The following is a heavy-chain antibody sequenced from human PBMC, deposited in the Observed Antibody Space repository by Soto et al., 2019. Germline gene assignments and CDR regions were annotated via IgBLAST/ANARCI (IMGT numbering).Heavy chain of an antibody. J-gene: IGHJ6*02. V-gene: IGHV2-70*01. CDR1: GFSLSTSGMC. D-gene: IGHD3-9*01. CDR3: ARLRPSYDILTGYYTPGGMDV. CDR2: IDWDDDK. Sequence: SGPTLVNPTQTLTLTCTFSGFSLSTSGMCVSWNRQPPGKALECLALIDWDDDKYYSTSLKTRLTISKDTSKNQVVLTMTNMDPVDTATYYCARLRPSYDILTGYYTPGGMDVWGQGTTVTVS.